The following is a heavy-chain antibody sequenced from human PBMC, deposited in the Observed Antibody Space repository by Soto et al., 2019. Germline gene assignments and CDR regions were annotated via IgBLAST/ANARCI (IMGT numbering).Heavy chain of an antibody. D-gene: IGHD5-18*01. CDR2: IYYRGST. V-gene: IGHV4-39*01. CDR3: ARHELWLRD. J-gene: IGHJ4*02. Sequence: QLQLQESGPGLVKPSETLSLTCTVAGGSISSSSYYWGWIRQPPGKGLEWIGNIYYRGSTYYNPSLKSRVTISVDTSKNQSSLKLSSVTAADTAVYYCARHELWLRDWGQGTLVTVSS. CDR1: GGSISSSSYY.